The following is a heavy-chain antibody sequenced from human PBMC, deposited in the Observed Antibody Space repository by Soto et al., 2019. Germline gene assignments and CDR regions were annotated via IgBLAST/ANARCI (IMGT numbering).Heavy chain of an antibody. CDR2: IYYSGST. D-gene: IGHD5-12*01. J-gene: IGHJ4*02. CDR3: ARGGYSGYGAY. V-gene: IGHV4-31*03. CDR1: GGSISSGSYY. Sequence: QVQLQESGPGLVKPSQTLSLICTVSGGSISSGSYYWSWIRQHPGKGLEWIGYIYYSGSTYYNPSLKSRVTISVDTCKNQYSLNLSSVTAADTAVYYCARGGYSGYGAYWGQGTLVTVSS.